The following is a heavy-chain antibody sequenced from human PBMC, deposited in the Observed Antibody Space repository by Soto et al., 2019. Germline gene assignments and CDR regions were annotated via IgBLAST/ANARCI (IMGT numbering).Heavy chain of an antibody. CDR3: ARDRITMVRGVIMGYYYYYYGMDV. CDR2: INHSGST. V-gene: IGHV4-34*01. CDR1: GGSFSGCY. J-gene: IGHJ6*02. D-gene: IGHD3-10*01. Sequence: SETLSLTCAVYGGSFSGCYWSWIRQPPGKGLEWIGEINHSGSTNYNTSLKSRVTISVDTSKNQFSLKLSSVTAADTAVYYCARDRITMVRGVIMGYYYYYYGMDVWGQGTTVTVSS.